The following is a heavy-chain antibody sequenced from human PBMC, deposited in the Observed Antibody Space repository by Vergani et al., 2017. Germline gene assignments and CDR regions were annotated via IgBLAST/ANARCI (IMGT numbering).Heavy chain of an antibody. CDR2: IYYSGST. J-gene: IGHJ3*02. V-gene: IGHV4-61*10. CDR1: GGSVSSGSYY. Sequence: QVPLQESGPGLVKPSETLSLTCTVSGGSVSSGSYYWSWIRQPAGKGLEWIGYIYYSGSTNYNPSLKGRVTISVDTSKNQFSLKLSSVTAADTAVYYCARESPGADAFDIWGQGTMVTVSS. D-gene: IGHD7-27*01. CDR3: ARESPGADAFDI.